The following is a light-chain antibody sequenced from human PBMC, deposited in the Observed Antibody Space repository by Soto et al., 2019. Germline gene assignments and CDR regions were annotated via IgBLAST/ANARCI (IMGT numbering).Light chain of an antibody. V-gene: IGLV1-51*01. J-gene: IGLJ2*01. Sequence: QSVLTQTPSVSAAPGQKVTISCSGSSSNIGNDYVSWYQQVPGTAPKLLIYDNDKRPSGIPGRFSGSKSGTSATLDITGLQTGDEADYYCETWDSSLSTVVFGGGTKVTVL. CDR2: DND. CDR3: ETWDSSLSTVV. CDR1: SSNIGNDY.